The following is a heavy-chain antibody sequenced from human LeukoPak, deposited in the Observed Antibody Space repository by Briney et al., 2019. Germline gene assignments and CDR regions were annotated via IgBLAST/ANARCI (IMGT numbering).Heavy chain of an antibody. CDR3: ARDRSLRYSYASP. Sequence: PVKVSCKASGGTFSSYAISWVRQAPGQGLEWMGRIIPILGIANYAQRSQGRVTITADKSTSTAYMELSSLRSEDTAVYYCARDRSLRYSYASPWGQGTLVTVSS. J-gene: IGHJ5*02. V-gene: IGHV1-69*04. CDR2: IIPILGIA. D-gene: IGHD5-18*01. CDR1: GGTFSSYA.